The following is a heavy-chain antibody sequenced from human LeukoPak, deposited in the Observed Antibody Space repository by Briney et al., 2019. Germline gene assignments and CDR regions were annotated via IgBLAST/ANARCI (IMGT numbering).Heavy chain of an antibody. CDR2: IEPAGSAT. CDR3: GRFGYVSAVDP. J-gene: IGHJ5*02. V-gene: IGHV3-7*01. D-gene: IGHD2-15*01. Sequence: GGSLRLSCGASGFAFSSYWMTWLRQAPGKGLEFVANIEPAGSATYYADSVKGRFTISRDNTKNFLYLQMNSLTAEDSAVYHCGRFGYVSAVDPWGQGALVTVSS. CDR1: GFAFSSYW.